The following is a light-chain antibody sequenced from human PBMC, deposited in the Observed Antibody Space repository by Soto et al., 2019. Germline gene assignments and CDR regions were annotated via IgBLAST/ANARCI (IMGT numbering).Light chain of an antibody. CDR2: QDS. CDR1: KLGDKY. CDR3: QAWDSSTVV. V-gene: IGLV3-1*01. Sequence: SYELTQPPSVSVSPGQTASITCSGDKLGDKYACWYQQKPGQSPVLVIYQDSKRPSGIPERFSSSTSGNTAPLTISGTQAMDEADYYCQAWDSSTVVFGGGTKLTVL. J-gene: IGLJ2*01.